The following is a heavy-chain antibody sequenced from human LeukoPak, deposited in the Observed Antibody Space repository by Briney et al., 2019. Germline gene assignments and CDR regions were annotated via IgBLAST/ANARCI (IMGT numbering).Heavy chain of an antibody. J-gene: IGHJ4*02. CDR3: ASSTVTTYY. D-gene: IGHD4-11*01. CDR1: GGSFSDYY. Sequence: SETLSLTCAVYGGSFSDYYWSWIRQPPGKGLEWIGEINHSGSTNYNPSLKSRVTISVDTSKNQFSLKLSSVTAADTAVYYCASSTVTTYYWGQGTLVTVSS. V-gene: IGHV4-34*01. CDR2: INHSGST.